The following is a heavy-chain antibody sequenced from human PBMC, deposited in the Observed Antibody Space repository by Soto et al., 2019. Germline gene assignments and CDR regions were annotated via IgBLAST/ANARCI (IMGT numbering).Heavy chain of an antibody. Sequence: QVQLQESGPGLVKPSETLSLTCTVSGGSITNYYCSWFRQPPGKGLEWIGYIQYNGYSAYNLSLKRRVTMSRDASKSQFSLRLESVTATDPAVYYCASHGFGSLPGLVDVWGQGTTVIVSS. D-gene: IGHD3-10*01. J-gene: IGHJ6*02. CDR2: IQYNGYS. CDR1: GGSITNYY. CDR3: ASHGFGSLPGLVDV. V-gene: IGHV4-59*08.